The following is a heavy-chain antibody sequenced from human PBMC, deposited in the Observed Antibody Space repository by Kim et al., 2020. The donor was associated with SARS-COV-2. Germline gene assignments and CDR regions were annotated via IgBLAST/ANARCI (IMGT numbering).Heavy chain of an antibody. D-gene: IGHD3-22*01. CDR3: TSRGGYYDSSGYYLNYYYYGMDV. V-gene: IGHV3-73*01. CDR1: GFTFSGSA. Sequence: GGSLRLSCAASGFTFSGSAMHWVRQASGKGLEWVGRIRSKANSYATAYAASVKGRFTISRDDSKNTAYLQMNSLKTEDTAVYYCTSRGGYYDSSGYYLNYYYYGMDVWGQGTTVTVSS. CDR2: IRSKANSYAT. J-gene: IGHJ6*02.